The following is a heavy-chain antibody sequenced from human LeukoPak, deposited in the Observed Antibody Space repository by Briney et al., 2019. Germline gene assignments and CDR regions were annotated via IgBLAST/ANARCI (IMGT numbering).Heavy chain of an antibody. CDR1: GFTFSSYS. Sequence: PGGSLRLSCAASGFTFSSYSMNWVRQAPRKGLEWVSYISSSRSTIYYADSVKGRFTISRDNAKNSLYLQMNSLRDEDTAVYYCGRGPGGTGGWYYFDYWGQGTLVTVSS. J-gene: IGHJ4*02. CDR2: ISSSRSTI. CDR3: GRGPGGTGGWYYFDY. V-gene: IGHV3-48*02. D-gene: IGHD1-1*01.